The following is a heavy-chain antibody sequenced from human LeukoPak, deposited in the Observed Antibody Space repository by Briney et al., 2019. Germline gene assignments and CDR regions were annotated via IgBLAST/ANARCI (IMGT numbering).Heavy chain of an antibody. Sequence: PPETLSLTRTVSRGSLSSHYWSWIRQHPREGLELLGDIYYIGSTNYQPFHKSRVIISVESSKNQFSLKLSSVTAADTAVYYCARAIYSRPPYFDYWGQGTLVTVSS. J-gene: IGHJ4*02. CDR3: ARAIYSRPPYFDY. V-gene: IGHV4-59*11. D-gene: IGHD6-13*01. CDR1: RGSLSSHY. CDR2: IYYIGST.